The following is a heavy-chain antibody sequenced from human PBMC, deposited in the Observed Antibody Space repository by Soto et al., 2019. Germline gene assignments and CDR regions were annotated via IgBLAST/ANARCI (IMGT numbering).Heavy chain of an antibody. CDR2: IKQDGSEK. CDR1: GFTFSSYW. D-gene: IGHD6-13*01. CDR3: ARDRRPTKYSSSWYDAFDI. J-gene: IGHJ3*02. Sequence: GGSLRLSCAASGFTFSSYWMSWVRQAPGKGLEWVANIKQDGSEKYYVDSVKGRFTISRDNAKNSLYLQMNSLRAEDTAVYYCARDRRPTKYSSSWYDAFDIWGQGTMVTVSS. V-gene: IGHV3-7*01.